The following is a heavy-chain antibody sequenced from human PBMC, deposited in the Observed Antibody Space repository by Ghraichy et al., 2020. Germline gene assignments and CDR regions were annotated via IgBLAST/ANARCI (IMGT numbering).Heavy chain of an antibody. CDR2: INHSGST. D-gene: IGHD3-10*02. J-gene: IGHJ4*02. CDR3: ARGIGYVGIDS. Sequence: SETLSLTCAVYGGSFSGYYWSWIRQPPGKGLEWIGEINHSGSTNYNPSLKSRVTISVDTSKNQFSLKLSSVTAADTAVYYCARGIGYVGIDSWGQGPLVTVSS. V-gene: IGHV4-34*01. CDR1: GGSFSGYY.